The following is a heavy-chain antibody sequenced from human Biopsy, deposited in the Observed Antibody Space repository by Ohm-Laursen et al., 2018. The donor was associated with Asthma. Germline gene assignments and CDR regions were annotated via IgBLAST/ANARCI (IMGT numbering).Heavy chain of an antibody. J-gene: IGHJ6*02. CDR1: YGSITSGGYY. CDR3: ARMITMIQAANYYSYAMDV. Sequence: SDTLSLTCTVSYGSITSGGYYWTWIRQHPGKGLEWIGFIYYSGSTYYNPSLKSRVSISIDTSKNQFSLKVNSVTAADTAVYYCARMITMIQAANYYSYAMDVWGQGTTVTVSS. D-gene: IGHD3-22*01. V-gene: IGHV4-31*03. CDR2: IYYSGST.